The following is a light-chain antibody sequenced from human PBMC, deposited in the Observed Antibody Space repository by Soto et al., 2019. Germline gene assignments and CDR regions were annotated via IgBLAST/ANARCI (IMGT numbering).Light chain of an antibody. CDR1: SSDVGAYNY. V-gene: IGLV2-14*01. CDR2: DVT. Sequence: QSALTQPASVSGSPGQSITISCTGTSSDVGAYNYVSWYQQNPGKAPKLMIYDVTNRPSGVSNRFSGSKSGNTASLTISGLQAEDEADYYCSSFTTSTNYVFGTGTKVTVL. CDR3: SSFTTSTNYV. J-gene: IGLJ1*01.